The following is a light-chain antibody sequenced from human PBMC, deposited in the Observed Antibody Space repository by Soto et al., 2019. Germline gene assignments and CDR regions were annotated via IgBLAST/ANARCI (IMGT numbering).Light chain of an antibody. CDR1: QSVSSY. Sequence: EIVLTQSPATLSLSPGERATLSCRASQSVSSYLAWYQQKPGQAPRLLIYDASNRATGIPARFSGSGSGTDSALTISSLEPEDFAVYYCQQRGTLPYTFGQGTNLEIK. CDR3: QQRGTLPYT. CDR2: DAS. V-gene: IGKV3-11*01. J-gene: IGKJ2*01.